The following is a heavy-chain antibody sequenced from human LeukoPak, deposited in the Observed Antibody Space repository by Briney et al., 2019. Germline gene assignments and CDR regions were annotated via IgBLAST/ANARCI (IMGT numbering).Heavy chain of an antibody. D-gene: IGHD3-3*01. V-gene: IGHV4-38-2*02. CDR1: GYSISSGYH. CDR2: IYHSGST. J-gene: IGHJ4*02. Sequence: PSETLSLTCTVSGYSISSGYHWGWIRQPPGQGLEWIGSIYHSGSTYYNPSLKSRVTISVDTSKNQFSLKLSSVTAADTAVYYCARVGTTTTYYDFWSGYSNFDYWGQGTLVTVSS. CDR3: ARVGTTTTYYDFWSGYSNFDY.